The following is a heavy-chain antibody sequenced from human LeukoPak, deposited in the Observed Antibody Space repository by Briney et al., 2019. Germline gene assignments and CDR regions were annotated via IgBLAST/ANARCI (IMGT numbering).Heavy chain of an antibody. CDR3: ARVAKERVGGVYYFDY. CDR1: GFTFSSYS. D-gene: IGHD1-1*01. J-gene: IGHJ4*02. V-gene: IGHV3-21*01. CDR2: ISSSSSYI. Sequence: GGSLRLSCAASGFTFSSYSMNWVRQAPGKGLEWVSSISSSSSYIYYADSVKGRFTISRDNAKNSLYLQMNSLRAEDTAVYYCARVAKERVGGVYYFDYWGQGTLVTASS.